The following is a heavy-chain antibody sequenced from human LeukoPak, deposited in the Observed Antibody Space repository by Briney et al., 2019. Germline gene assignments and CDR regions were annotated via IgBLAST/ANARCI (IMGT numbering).Heavy chain of an antibody. CDR1: GYTLTELS. CDR2: FDPEDGET. CDR3: AAISYYYDSSGTGDAFDI. V-gene: IGHV1-24*01. J-gene: IGHJ3*02. D-gene: IGHD3-22*01. Sequence: ASVKVSCKVSGYTLTELSMHWVRQAPGKGLEWMGGFDPEDGETIYAQKFQGRVTMTGATYTDTAYMELSSLRSEDTAVYYCAAISYYYDSSGTGDAFDIWGQGTMVTVSS.